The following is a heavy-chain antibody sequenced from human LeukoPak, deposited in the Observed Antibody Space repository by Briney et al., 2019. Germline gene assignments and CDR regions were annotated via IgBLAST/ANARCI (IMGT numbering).Heavy chain of an antibody. CDR2: LSVSGGST. D-gene: IGHD5-12*01. J-gene: IGHJ4*02. V-gene: IGHV3-23*01. Sequence: PGGSLRLSCAASGFTFSSYAMSWVRQAPGKGLEWVSALSVSGGSTWYADSVKGRFTISRDNSKNTLYLQMNSLRAEDTAVYYCATPLVAGPGRFDYWGQGTLVTVSS. CDR1: GFTFSSYA. CDR3: ATPLVAGPGRFDY.